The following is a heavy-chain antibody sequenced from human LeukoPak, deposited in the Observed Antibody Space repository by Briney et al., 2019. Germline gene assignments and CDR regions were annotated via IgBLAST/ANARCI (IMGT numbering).Heavy chain of an antibody. D-gene: IGHD3-22*01. J-gene: IGHJ3*02. Sequence: PSETLSLTCTVSGGSIGSYYWSWIRQPPGKGLEWIGYIYYSGSTNYNPSLKSRVTISVDTSKNQFSLKLSSVTAADTAVYYCAGTYYYDSSGYYYTRSEAFDIWGQGTMVTVSS. CDR1: GGSIGSYY. CDR3: AGTYYYDSSGYYYTRSEAFDI. V-gene: IGHV4-59*01. CDR2: IYYSGST.